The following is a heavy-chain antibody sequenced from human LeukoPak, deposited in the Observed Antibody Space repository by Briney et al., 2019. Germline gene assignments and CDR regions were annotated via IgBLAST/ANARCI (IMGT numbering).Heavy chain of an antibody. J-gene: IGHJ6*03. CDR3: ARVNKSSWYEVYYYYYMDV. D-gene: IGHD6-13*01. V-gene: IGHV1-8*01. Sequence: ASMKVSCKASGYTFTSYDINWVRQATGQGLEWMGWMNPNSGNTGYAQKFQGRVTMTRNTSISTAYMELSSLRSEDTAVYYCARVNKSSWYEVYYYYYMDVWGKGTTVTVSS. CDR1: GYTFTSYD. CDR2: MNPNSGNT.